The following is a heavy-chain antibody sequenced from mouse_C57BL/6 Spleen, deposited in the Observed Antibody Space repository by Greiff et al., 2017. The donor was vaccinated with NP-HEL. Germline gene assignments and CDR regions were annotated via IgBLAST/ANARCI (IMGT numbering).Heavy chain of an antibody. D-gene: IGHD1-1*01. V-gene: IGHV1-69*01. Sequence: QVQLQQPGAELVMPGASVKLSCKASGYTFTSYWMHWVKQRPGQGLEWIGEIDPSDSYTNYNQKFKGKSTLTVDKSSSTAYMQLSSLTSEDSAVYDCARRGYGSSSWYFGVWGTGPTVTVA. CDR3: ARRGYGSSSWYFGV. J-gene: IGHJ1*03. CDR1: GYTFTSYW. CDR2: IDPSDSYT.